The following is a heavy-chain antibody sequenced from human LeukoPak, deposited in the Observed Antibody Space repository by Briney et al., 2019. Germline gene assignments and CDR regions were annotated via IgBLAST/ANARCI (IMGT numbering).Heavy chain of an antibody. CDR2: INHSGST. D-gene: IGHD3-22*01. CDR1: GGSFSGYH. V-gene: IGHV4-34*01. CDR3: ARAGYSTNFDP. J-gene: IGHJ5*02. Sequence: SETLSLTCVVYGGSFSGYHWSWIRQPPGKGLEWIGEINHSGSTNYNPSLKSRVTISVDTSKNQFSLKLSSVTAADTAVYYCARAGYSTNFDPWGQGTLVTVSS.